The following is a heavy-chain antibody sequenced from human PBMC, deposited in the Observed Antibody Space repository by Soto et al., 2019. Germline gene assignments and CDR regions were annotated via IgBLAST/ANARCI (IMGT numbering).Heavy chain of an antibody. J-gene: IGHJ4*02. V-gene: IGHV3-9*01. Sequence: QPGXCLKLSCAASGVTLSEYAIDWVRQAPGKGLEWVSGINWNSGIIAYADSVKGRFTISRDNAKNSLYLQINSLRAEDTAVYYCARGGVTTLDYWGQGTLVTVFS. CDR1: GVTLSEYA. CDR3: ARGGVTTLDY. CDR2: INWNSGII. D-gene: IGHD4-17*01.